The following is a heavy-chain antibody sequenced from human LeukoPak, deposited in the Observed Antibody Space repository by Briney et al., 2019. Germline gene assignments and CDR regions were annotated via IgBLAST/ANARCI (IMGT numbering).Heavy chain of an antibody. CDR3: AREERYYDFWRGLGD. J-gene: IGHJ4*02. CDR2: INHSGNT. D-gene: IGHD3-3*01. V-gene: IGHV4-59*02. CDR1: GGSVSSYY. Sequence: SETLSLTCTVSGGSVSSYYWSWIRQPPGKGLEWIGYINHSGNTNYTPSLKSRVTISVDTSKNQFSLKLTSVTAADTAVYYCAREERYYDFWRGLGDWGQGTLVTVSS.